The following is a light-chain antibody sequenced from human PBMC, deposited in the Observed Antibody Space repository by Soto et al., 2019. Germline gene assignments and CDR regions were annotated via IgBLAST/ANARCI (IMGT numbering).Light chain of an antibody. V-gene: IGLV2-14*01. Sequence: QSVLTQPASVSGSPGQSITISCTGTSSDVGGYNYVSWYQQHPGKAPKLMIYDVSNRPSGVSNRFSGTKSGNTASLTISGLQAEDEGDYYCSSYTSSSTLGGVFGGGTKLTVL. CDR3: SSYTSSSTLGGV. CDR1: SSDVGGYNY. J-gene: IGLJ2*01. CDR2: DVS.